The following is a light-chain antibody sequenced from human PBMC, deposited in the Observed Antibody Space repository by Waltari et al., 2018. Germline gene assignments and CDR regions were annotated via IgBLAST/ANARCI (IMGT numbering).Light chain of an antibody. Sequence: VVMTQSPLSLPVTLGQPASIPCRSSQSLVYSNGNTYFNWFQPRPGQSPRRLIYEVAKGDSGVQERLRGSGSATDVTQKISRVEDDDVGFYYCMQGTRWPRTFGQGNKVEIK. CDR1: QSLVYSNGNTY. CDR2: EVA. CDR3: MQGTRWPRT. J-gene: IGKJ1*01. V-gene: IGKV2-30*01.